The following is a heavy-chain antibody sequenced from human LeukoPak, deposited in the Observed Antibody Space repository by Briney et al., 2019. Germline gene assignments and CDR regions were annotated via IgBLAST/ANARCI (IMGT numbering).Heavy chain of an antibody. D-gene: IGHD4-11*01. CDR1: GFTISAHY. J-gene: IGHJ4*02. Sequence: GGSLRLSCSVSGFTISAHYMSCVRQAPGKGPEWVSLINSGYNTYYADSVKGRFTISRDNSKNTVYLQMNSLRAEDTAVYYCAIHDYLAVWGQGTLVTVSS. CDR3: AIHDYLAV. V-gene: IGHV3-66*01. CDR2: INSGYNT.